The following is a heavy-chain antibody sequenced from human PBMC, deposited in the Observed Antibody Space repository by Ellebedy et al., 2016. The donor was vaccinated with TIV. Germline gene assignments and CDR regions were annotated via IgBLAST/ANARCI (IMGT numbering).Heavy chain of an antibody. V-gene: IGHV4-59*01. CDR2: IYYSGKA. J-gene: IGHJ5*02. CDR3: AGGEISTAPAGERNWFDP. Sequence: SETLSLTCTVSGASMGSYYWHWIRQTPGKGLEYIGYIYYSGKANYNPSLKSRVTISVDRAKSQFSLRLTSVTAADTAVYYCAGGEISTAPAGERNWFDPWGQGTLVTVSS. D-gene: IGHD3-16*01. CDR1: GASMGSYY.